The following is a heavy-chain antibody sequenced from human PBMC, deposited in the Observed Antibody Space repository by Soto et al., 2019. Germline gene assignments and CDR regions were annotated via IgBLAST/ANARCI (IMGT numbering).Heavy chain of an antibody. CDR3: AREPPRATAGLNYFDP. CDR1: GYTFTNFG. CDR2: ISAFNGHT. V-gene: IGHV1-18*01. J-gene: IGHJ5*02. Sequence: QVPLVQSGTEMKKPGASVKVSCKTSGYTFTNFGISWVRQAPGQGLEWMGWISAFNGHTHHAQKFQGRVTLTTDTSTTTAFLELRSLRSDDTAVYYCAREPPRATAGLNYFDPWGQGTLVSVSS. D-gene: IGHD6-13*01.